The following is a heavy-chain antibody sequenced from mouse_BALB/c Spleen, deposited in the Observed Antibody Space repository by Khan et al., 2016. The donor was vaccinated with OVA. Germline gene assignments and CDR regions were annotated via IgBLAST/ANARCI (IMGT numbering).Heavy chain of an antibody. Sequence: EVELVESGGGLVKPGGSLELSCAASGLTFSIYAMSWVRQTPEKRLEWVASISTGGSTSYVHRVKGRFTISRDNARNMLYLRMSSLRSEDTAMYYCSRGDYHGRGYFDVWGAGTLVTVSS. J-gene: IGHJ1*01. V-gene: IGHV5-6-5*01. CDR3: SRGDYHGRGYFDV. CDR2: ISTGGST. D-gene: IGHD1-2*01. CDR1: GLTFSIYA.